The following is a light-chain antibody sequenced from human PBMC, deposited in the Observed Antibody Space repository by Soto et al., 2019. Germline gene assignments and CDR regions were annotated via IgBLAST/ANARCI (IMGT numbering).Light chain of an antibody. CDR1: QGIRDA. CDR3: LQHSDYPFT. V-gene: IGKV1-17*01. CDR2: SAS. Sequence: DIQMTQSPSSLSASVGDRVITTCRASQGIRDALGWYQQKPGKVPKRLIYSASSLQNGVPSRFSGSGSETVFTLTISSLQPEDFATYFCLQHSDYPFTFGQGTRLEI. J-gene: IGKJ2*01.